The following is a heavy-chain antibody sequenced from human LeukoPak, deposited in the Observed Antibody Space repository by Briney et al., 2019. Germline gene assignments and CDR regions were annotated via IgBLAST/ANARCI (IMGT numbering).Heavy chain of an antibody. D-gene: IGHD1-14*01. CDR2: IYYSGST. J-gene: IGHJ4*02. Sequence: KSSETLSLTCTVSGGSVNSGSYYWSWIRQPPGKRLEWIGYIYYSGSTNYNPSLKSRVTISVDTSKNQFSPKLSSVTAADTAVYYCARRILPHALDYWGQGTLVTVSS. V-gene: IGHV4-61*01. CDR1: GGSVNSGSYY. CDR3: ARRILPHALDY.